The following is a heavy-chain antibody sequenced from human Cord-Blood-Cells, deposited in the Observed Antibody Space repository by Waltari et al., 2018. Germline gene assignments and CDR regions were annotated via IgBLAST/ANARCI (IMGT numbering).Heavy chain of an antibody. CDR1: GFTFSSYW. CDR2: INSDGSST. V-gene: IGHV3-74*01. J-gene: IGHJ4*02. D-gene: IGHD1-1*01. Sequence: EVQLVESGGGLVQPGGSLRLSCAASGFTFSSYWLHWVRQAPGKGLVWVSRINSDGSSTSYADSVKGRFTISRDNAKSTLYLQMNSLRAEDTAVYYCARDGKVQYYFDYWGQGTLVTVSS. CDR3: ARDGKVQYYFDY.